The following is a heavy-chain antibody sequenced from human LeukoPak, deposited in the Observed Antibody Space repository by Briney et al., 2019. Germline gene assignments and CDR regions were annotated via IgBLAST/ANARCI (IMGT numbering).Heavy chain of an antibody. D-gene: IGHD2-15*01. CDR2: ISAYNGNT. J-gene: IGHJ4*02. V-gene: IGHV1-18*01. Sequence: ASVKVSCKASGYTFTSYGISWVRQAPGQGLEWMGWISAYNGNTNYAQKLQGRVTMTTDTSTRTVYMELSSLRSEDTAVYYCARVPYAHCSGGSCYGDWGQGTLVTVSS. CDR1: GYTFTSYG. CDR3: ARVPYAHCSGGSCYGD.